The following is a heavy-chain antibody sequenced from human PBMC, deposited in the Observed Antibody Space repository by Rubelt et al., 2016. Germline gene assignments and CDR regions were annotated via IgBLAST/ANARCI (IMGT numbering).Heavy chain of an antibody. D-gene: IGHD3/OR15-3a*01. V-gene: IGHV4-39*07. CDR1: GGSISGGTYY. CDR3: ASLSPPDFGTDY. CDR2: IHYSGST. J-gene: IGHJ4*02. Sequence: QLQLQESGPGLVKPSETLSLTCTVSGGSISGGTYYWGWIRQPPGKGLEWIGNIHYSGSTYYNPSLKSRVTISVDTAKNQCSLRLTSGTAADTAVYYCASLSPPDFGTDYWGQGTLVTVSS.